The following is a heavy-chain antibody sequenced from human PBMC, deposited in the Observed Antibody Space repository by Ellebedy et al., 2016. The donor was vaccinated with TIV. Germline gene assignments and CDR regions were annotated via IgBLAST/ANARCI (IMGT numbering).Heavy chain of an antibody. V-gene: IGHV3-23*01. CDR1: GFTFSNYA. D-gene: IGHD5-18*01. J-gene: IGHJ4*02. CDR3: AKESGYTYGTWRTAAGTSPLDY. Sequence: GGSLRLXCAASGFTFSNYAMSWVRKAPGKGLEWVSCIDGGGDNTYYADSLRGRFTVSRDNSKSTLYFQMNSLRVEDTAVYFCAKESGYTYGTWRTAAGTSPLDYWGQGARVAVSS. CDR2: IDGGGDNT.